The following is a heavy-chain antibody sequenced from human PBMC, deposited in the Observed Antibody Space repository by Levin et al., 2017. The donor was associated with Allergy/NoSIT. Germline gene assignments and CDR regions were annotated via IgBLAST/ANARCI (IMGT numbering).Heavy chain of an antibody. CDR2: IWYDGTNK. CDR1: GFTFSRYA. V-gene: IGHV3-33*01. D-gene: IGHD3-10*01. J-gene: IGHJ4*02. Sequence: PGGSLRLSCAASGFTFSRYAIHWVRQAPGRGLEWVAVIWYDGTNKYYADSVKGRFTISRDNSKSTVNLQMNSLRAEDTAVYYCARTHYYGSGTYYDIGYWGQGTLVTVSS. CDR3: ARTHYYGSGTYYDIGY.